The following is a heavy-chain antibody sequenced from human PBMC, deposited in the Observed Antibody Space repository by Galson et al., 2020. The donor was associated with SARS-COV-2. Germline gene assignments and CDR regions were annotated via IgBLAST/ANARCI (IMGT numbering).Heavy chain of an antibody. Sequence: GASLKISCAASGFIFSNHNMNWVRQAPGRGLEWISYISVTSYTISYADSVKGRFTISRDNAKDSLYLQMNSLRDEDTAVYYCARASRYSYGLDIDYWGQGTLVTVSS. CDR2: ISVTSYTI. V-gene: IGHV3-48*02. D-gene: IGHD5-18*01. J-gene: IGHJ4*02. CDR1: GFIFSNHN. CDR3: ARASRYSYGLDIDY.